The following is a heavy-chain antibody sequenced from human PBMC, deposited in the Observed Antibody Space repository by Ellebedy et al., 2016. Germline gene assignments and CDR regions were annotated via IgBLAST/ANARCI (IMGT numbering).Heavy chain of an antibody. CDR3: ARVYSGTYFFGY. J-gene: IGHJ4*02. CDR1: GGSVSGGSYY. V-gene: IGHV4-61*01. D-gene: IGHD3-10*01. CDR2: IYYSGST. Sequence: SETLSLXXTVSGGSVSGGSYYWSWIRQPPGKGLEYIGYIYYSGSTNYNPSLKSRITISVDTSKNQFSLKLSSVTAADTAVYYCARVYSGTYFFGYWGQGTLVTVSS.